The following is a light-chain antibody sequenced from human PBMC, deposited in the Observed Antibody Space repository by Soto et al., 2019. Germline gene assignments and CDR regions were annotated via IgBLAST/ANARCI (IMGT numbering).Light chain of an antibody. J-gene: IGKJ2*01. CDR3: QQYGRSPFT. Sequence: EVVLTQSPVTLSLSPGERATLSCRASQRIANNFLAWFQQKPGQPPTLLIYGASTRASGIPDRFSGGGSGTDFALTISRLEPGDFAVYYCQQYGRSPFTFGQGTKLQIK. V-gene: IGKV3-20*01. CDR2: GAS. CDR1: QRIANNF.